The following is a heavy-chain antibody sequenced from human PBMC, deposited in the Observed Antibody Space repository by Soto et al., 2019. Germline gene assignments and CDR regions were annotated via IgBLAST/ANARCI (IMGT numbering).Heavy chain of an antibody. CDR2: INSDGSRT. Sequence: PGGSLRLSCTASGFNFSRFWTHWVRQVPGRGLVWVPHINSDGSRTSYADSVKGRFTISRDNAKNTLYLQMNSLRAEDTAVYYCARDLSSCSSARCYSFYYGMDLWGQGTTVTVSS. CDR1: GFNFSRFW. J-gene: IGHJ6*02. V-gene: IGHV3-74*01. CDR3: ARDLSSCSSARCYSFYYGMDL. D-gene: IGHD2-2*01.